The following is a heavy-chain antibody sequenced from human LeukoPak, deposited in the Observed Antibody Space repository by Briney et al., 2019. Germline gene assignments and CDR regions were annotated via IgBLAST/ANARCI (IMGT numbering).Heavy chain of an antibody. J-gene: IGHJ4*02. Sequence: GGSLRLSCAASGFTFSNYWMGWVRQAPGKGLEWVANIKTDGYDKYYADSVKGRFTISRDNAKSSLYLQVDSLRAEDTAVYYCARVGQFDYWGQGTLVTVSS. CDR1: GFTFSNYW. CDR3: ARVGQFDY. V-gene: IGHV3-7*01. CDR2: IKTDGYDK.